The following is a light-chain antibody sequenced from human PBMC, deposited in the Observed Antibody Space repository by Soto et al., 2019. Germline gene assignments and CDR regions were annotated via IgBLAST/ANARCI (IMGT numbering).Light chain of an antibody. CDR1: SSDVGGYNY. CDR3: SSYTSSSTPVV. CDR2: EVS. V-gene: IGLV2-14*01. Sequence: SALTQPASVSGSPGQSITISCTGTSSDVGGYNYVSWYQQHPGKAPKLMISEVSNRPSGVSNRFSGSKSDNTASLTISGLQAEDEADYYCSSYTSSSTPVVFGGGTKLTVL. J-gene: IGLJ2*01.